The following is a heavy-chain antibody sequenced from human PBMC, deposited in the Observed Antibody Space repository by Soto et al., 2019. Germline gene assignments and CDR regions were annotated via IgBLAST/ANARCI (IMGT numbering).Heavy chain of an antibody. CDR1: GGSISSYY. J-gene: IGHJ5*02. Sequence: SETLSLTCTVSGGSISSYYWSWIRQPPGKGLEWIGYIYYSGSTNYNPSLKSRVTISVDTSKNQFSLKLSSVTAADTAVYYCARTRRKVERWLQLYWFDPWGQGTLVTVSS. D-gene: IGHD5-12*01. CDR3: ARTRRKVERWLQLYWFDP. V-gene: IGHV4-59*01. CDR2: IYYSGST.